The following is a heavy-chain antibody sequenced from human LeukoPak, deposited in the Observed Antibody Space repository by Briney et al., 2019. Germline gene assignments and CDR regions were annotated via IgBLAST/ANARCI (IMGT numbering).Heavy chain of an antibody. J-gene: IGHJ6*02. CDR3: ARARSEYCSSTSCRYLSYYYYGMDV. Sequence: ASVNVSCKASGYTFTSYGISWVRQAPGQGLEWMGWISAYNGNTNYAQKLQGRVTMTTDTSTSTAYMELRSLRSDDTAVYYCARARSEYCSSTSCRYLSYYYYGMDVWGQGTTVTVSS. V-gene: IGHV1-18*01. D-gene: IGHD2-2*01. CDR1: GYTFTSYG. CDR2: ISAYNGNT.